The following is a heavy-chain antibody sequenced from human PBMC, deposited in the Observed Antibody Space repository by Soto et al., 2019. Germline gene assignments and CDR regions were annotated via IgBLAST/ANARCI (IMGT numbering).Heavy chain of an antibody. Sequence: SETLSLTCTVSGGSISSYYWSWIRQPPGKGLEWIGYIYYSGSTNYNPSLKSRVTISVDTSKNQFSLKLSSVTAADTAVYYCARNIVATFLGIDNWFDPWGQGTLVTVSS. V-gene: IGHV4-59*08. CDR2: IYYSGST. CDR1: GGSISSYY. D-gene: IGHD5-12*01. J-gene: IGHJ5*02. CDR3: ARNIVATFLGIDNWFDP.